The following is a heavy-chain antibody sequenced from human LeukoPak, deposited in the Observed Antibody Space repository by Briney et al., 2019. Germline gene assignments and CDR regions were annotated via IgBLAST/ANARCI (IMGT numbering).Heavy chain of an antibody. CDR2: ILYTEST. CDR1: GGSISSYY. V-gene: IGHV4-59*01. CDR3: AGDYRDAFDI. J-gene: IGHJ3*02. Sequence: SETLSLTCTVSGGSISSYYWSWIRQPPGEGLEWIGYILYTESTKYNPSLKSRVTISLDTSKNQFSLKLSSVTAADTAVYYCAGDYRDAFDIWGQGTMVTVSS.